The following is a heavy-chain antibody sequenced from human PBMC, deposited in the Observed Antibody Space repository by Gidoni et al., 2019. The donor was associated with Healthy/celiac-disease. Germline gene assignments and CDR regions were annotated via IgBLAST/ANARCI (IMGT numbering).Heavy chain of an antibody. V-gene: IGHV1-69*02. Sequence: QVQLVQSGAEVKKPGSSVNVSCKASGGTFSSYTISWVRQAPGQGLEWMGRIIPILGIANYAQKFQGRVTITADKSTSTAYMELSSLRSEDTAVYYCARLRYCSSTSCADYYGMDVWGQGTTVTVSS. D-gene: IGHD2-2*01. CDR3: ARLRYCSSTSCADYYGMDV. CDR1: GGTFSSYT. CDR2: IIPILGIA. J-gene: IGHJ6*02.